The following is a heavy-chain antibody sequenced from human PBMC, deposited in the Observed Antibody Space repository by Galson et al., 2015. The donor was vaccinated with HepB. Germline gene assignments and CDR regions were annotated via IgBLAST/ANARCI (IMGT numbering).Heavy chain of an antibody. CDR2: IIPMFGTG. CDR3: VRGSDTTMGGVLYYFHY. V-gene: IGHV1-69*13. D-gene: IGHD5-18*01. J-gene: IGHJ4*02. Sequence: SVKVSCKASGGSFSRHGISWVRQAHGQRLEWMGGIIPMFGTGNYAQKFQGRVTITADESTTTAYMELSSLRFDDTAVYYCVRGSDTTMGGVLYYFHYWGQGTLVTVSS. CDR1: GGSFSRHG.